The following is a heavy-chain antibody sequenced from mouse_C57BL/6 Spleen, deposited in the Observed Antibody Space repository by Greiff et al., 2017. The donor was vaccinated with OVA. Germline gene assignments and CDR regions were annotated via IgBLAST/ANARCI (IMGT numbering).Heavy chain of an antibody. CDR3: ARLYYGNYAWFAY. CDR2: INPNNGGT. D-gene: IGHD2-1*01. CDR1: GYTFTDYY. Sequence: EVQLQQSGPELVKPGASVKISCKASGYTFTDYYMNWVKQSHGKSLEWIGDINPNNGGTSYNQKFKGKATLTVDKSSSTAYMELRSLTSEDSAVYYCARLYYGNYAWFAYWGQGTLVTVSA. V-gene: IGHV1-26*01. J-gene: IGHJ3*01.